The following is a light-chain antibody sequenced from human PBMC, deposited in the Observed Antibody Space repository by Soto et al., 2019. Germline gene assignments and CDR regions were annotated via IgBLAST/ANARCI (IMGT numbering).Light chain of an antibody. CDR1: QSFTSRS. Sequence: VLAQSRVTRSLSPGERATLSCRASQSFTSRSLAWYQQKPGLAPRLLISGASNRAAGIPDRFSGSGSGTDFTLTISRLEPEDFAVYYCQQYDSSPRTFGQGTKVDI. V-gene: IGKV3-20*01. J-gene: IGKJ1*01. CDR2: GAS. CDR3: QQYDSSPRT.